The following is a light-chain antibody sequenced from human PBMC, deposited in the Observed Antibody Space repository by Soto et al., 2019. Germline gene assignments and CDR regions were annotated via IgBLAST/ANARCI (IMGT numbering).Light chain of an antibody. CDR2: GAS. Sequence: EIVLTQSPGTLSLSPGEGATLSCRASQSVSSNLAWYQQKPGQAPRLLIYGASTRATGIPARFSGSGSGTEFTLTISSLQSEDFAVYYCHQYDNWPKTFGQGTRLEIK. V-gene: IGKV3-15*01. CDR3: HQYDNWPKT. J-gene: IGKJ5*01. CDR1: QSVSSN.